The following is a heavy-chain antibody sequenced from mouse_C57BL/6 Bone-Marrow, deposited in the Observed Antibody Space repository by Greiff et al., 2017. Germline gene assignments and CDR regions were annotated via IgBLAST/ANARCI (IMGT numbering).Heavy chain of an antibody. CDR1: GYAFSSSW. V-gene: IGHV1-82*01. D-gene: IGHD1-1*01. CDR3: ARSDYYGSSSCFAY. J-gene: IGHJ3*01. CDR2: IYPGDGDT. Sequence: QVQLQQSGPELVKPGASVEISCKASGYAFSSSWMNWVKQRPGKGLEWIGRIYPGDGDTNYNGKFKGKATLTSDKSSSTAYMQISSLTSEDSAVYFCARSDYYGSSSCFAYGGQGTLVTVSA.